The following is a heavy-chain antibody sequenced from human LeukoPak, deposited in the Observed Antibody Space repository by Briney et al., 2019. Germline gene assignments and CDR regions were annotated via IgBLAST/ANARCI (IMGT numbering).Heavy chain of an antibody. D-gene: IGHD2-2*02. V-gene: IGHV4-59*12. CDR1: GGSISSYY. J-gene: IGHJ6*03. CDR3: ARDGGSGYCSSTSCYKGPQDYYYMDV. CDR2: IYYSGST. Sequence: SETLSLTCTVSGGSISSYYWSWIRQPPGKGLEWIGYIYYSGSTNYNPSLKSRVTISVDTSKNQFSLKLSSVTAADTAVYYCARDGGSGYCSSTSCYKGPQDYYYMDVWGKGTTVTVSS.